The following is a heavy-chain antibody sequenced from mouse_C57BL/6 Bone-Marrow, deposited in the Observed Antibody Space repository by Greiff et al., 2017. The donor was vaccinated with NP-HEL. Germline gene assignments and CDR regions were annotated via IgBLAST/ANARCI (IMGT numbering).Heavy chain of an antibody. CDR3: ARSRTPVPIPSHFDY. CDR1: GYTFTDYN. Sequence: VQLQQSGPELVKPGASVKIPCKASGYTFTDYNMDWVKQSHGKSLEWIGDINPNNGGTIYNQKFKGKATLTVDKSSSTAYMELRSLTSEDTAVYYCARSRTPVPIPSHFDYWGQGTTLTVSS. CDR2: INPNNGGT. D-gene: IGHD1-1*01. V-gene: IGHV1-18*01. J-gene: IGHJ2*01.